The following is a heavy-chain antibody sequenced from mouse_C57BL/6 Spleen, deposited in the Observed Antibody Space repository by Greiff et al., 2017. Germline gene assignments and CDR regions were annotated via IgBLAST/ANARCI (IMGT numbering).Heavy chain of an antibody. CDR1: GYSFTGYY. CDR2: IYPYNGVS. D-gene: IGHD1-1*01. CDR3: VGGSSYSYFDV. Sequence: EVQLQQSGPELVKPGASVKISCKASGYSFTGYYMHWVKQSHGNILDWIGYIYPYNGVSSYNQKFKGKATLTVDKSSSAAYMELRSLTSEDSAVYYGVGGSSYSYFDVWGTGTTVTVSS. V-gene: IGHV1-31*01. J-gene: IGHJ1*03.